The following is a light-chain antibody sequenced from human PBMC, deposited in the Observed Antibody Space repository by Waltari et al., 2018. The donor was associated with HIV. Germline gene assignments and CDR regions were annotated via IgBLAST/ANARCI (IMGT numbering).Light chain of an antibody. J-gene: IGLJ1*01. CDR3: AAWDGRRGV. CDR1: SSNIGSNY. V-gene: IGLV1-47*01. CDR2: RNN. Sequence: QSVLTQPPSASGTPGQRVTISCSGSSSNIGSNYVYWYQQLPGTAPNLLIYRNNQRPSGVPDLFSGSKSGTSASLAISGLRSEDEADYYCAAWDGRRGVFGTGTKVTVL.